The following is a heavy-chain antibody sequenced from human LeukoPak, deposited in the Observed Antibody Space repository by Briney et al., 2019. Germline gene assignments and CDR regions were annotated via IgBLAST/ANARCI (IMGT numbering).Heavy chain of an antibody. J-gene: IGHJ6*04. D-gene: IGHD6-19*01. V-gene: IGHV3-23*01. CDR1: GFTFSSCA. Sequence: PGRSLSPSCAAYGFTFSSCAMSWVRQAPGKGLEWVSGSSGGGGGTNYADSVKGRFTISRDNPKNTLYLEMNHLRVEDTAVYYCAKDRWEQWLGVSYYDYGMDVWGKGTTVTVSS. CDR3: AKDRWEQWLGVSYYDYGMDV. CDR2: SSGGGGGT.